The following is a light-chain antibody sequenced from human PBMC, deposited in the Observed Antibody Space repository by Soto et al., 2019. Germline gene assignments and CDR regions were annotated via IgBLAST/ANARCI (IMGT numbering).Light chain of an antibody. Sequence: DIQMTQSPSSLAASVGDRVTITCRASQVISSWLVWYQQKPGHAPKLLIYAASNLRSGVPSRFSGSASGTEFTLTISSLQPEDFATYYCQQASTFPFTFGGGTEVQIK. V-gene: IGKV1-12*01. J-gene: IGKJ4*01. CDR3: QQASTFPFT. CDR1: QVISSW. CDR2: AAS.